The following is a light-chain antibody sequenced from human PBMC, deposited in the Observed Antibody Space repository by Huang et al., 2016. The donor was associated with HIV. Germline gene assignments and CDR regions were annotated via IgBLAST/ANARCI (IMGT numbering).Light chain of an antibody. J-gene: IGKJ5*01. V-gene: IGKV3-20*01. CDR3: QQYDDSPIT. CDR1: QSVSSNY. CDR2: APS. Sequence: EIVLTQSPGTLSLSPGERATLSCSASQSVSSNYFAWYQQKPGQAPRLLIQAPSTRAAGIPDRFTGSGSATEFTLTVTRLEPEDFAVYYCQQYDDSPITFGQGTRLDIK.